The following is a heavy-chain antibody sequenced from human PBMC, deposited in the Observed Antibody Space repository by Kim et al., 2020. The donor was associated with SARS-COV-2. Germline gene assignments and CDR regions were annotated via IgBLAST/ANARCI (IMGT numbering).Heavy chain of an antibody. J-gene: IGHJ6*02. CDR3: ARAVIVGGGTDV. V-gene: IGHV3-64*01. CDR2: ISSNGGST. Sequence: GGSLRLSCAASGFTFSSYAMHWVRQAPGKGLEYVSAISSNGGSTYYANSVKGRFTISRDNSKNTLYLQMGSLRAEDMAVYYCARAVIVGGGTDVWGHGTTVTVSS. D-gene: IGHD1-26*01. CDR1: GFTFSSYA.